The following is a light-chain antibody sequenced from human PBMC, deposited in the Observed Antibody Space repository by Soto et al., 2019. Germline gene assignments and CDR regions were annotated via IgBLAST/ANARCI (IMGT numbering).Light chain of an antibody. J-gene: IGKJ1*01. CDR3: QEYGSSRGT. V-gene: IGKV3-20*01. Sequence: IVLPQSPGTLSLSAGERSSLSCISSQSVSSSYLAWYQQKPGQAPRLLIYGASSRATGIPDRFSGSGSGTDFTLTISSLEPEDFAVYYCQEYGSSRGTFGQGAKVDIK. CDR2: GAS. CDR1: QSVSSSY.